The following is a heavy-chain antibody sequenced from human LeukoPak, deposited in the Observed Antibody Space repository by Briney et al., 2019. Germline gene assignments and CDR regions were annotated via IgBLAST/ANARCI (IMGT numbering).Heavy chain of an antibody. V-gene: IGHV3-30*03. D-gene: IGHD6-13*01. Sequence: GGSLRLSCAASGFTFSSYGMHWVRQAPGKGLEWVAVISYDGSNKYYADSVKGRFTISGDNSKNTVFLQMNSLTTEDTAVYYCARDRFLNSSSPFDPWGQGTLVTVSS. J-gene: IGHJ5*02. CDR2: ISYDGSNK. CDR1: GFTFSSYG. CDR3: ARDRFLNSSSPFDP.